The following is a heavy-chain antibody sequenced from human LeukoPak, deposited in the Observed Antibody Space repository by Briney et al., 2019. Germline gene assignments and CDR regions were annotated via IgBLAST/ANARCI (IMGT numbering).Heavy chain of an antibody. J-gene: IGHJ4*02. CDR3: ARTSNRYLRYFDY. CDR1: GGSISSGDYY. Sequence: SETLSLTCTVSGGSISSGDYYWGWIRQPPGRGLEWIGNIYYSGSTNYNPSLKSRVTISVDTSKNQFSLKLSSVTAADTAVYYCARTSNRYLRYFDYWGQGTLVTVSS. V-gene: IGHV4-39*07. CDR2: IYYSGST. D-gene: IGHD3-9*01.